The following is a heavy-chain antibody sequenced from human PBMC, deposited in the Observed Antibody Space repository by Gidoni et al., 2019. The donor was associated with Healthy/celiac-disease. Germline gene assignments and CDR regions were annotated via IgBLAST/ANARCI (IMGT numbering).Heavy chain of an antibody. J-gene: IGHJ4*02. Sequence: QVQLVQSGAEVKKPGSSVKVSCQASGGTFSSYAISWVRQAPGQGLEWMGGIIPIFGTANYAQKFQGRVTITADKSTSTAYMELSSLRSEDTAVYYCAVTDEAAAPAIFDYWGQGTLVTVSS. CDR3: AVTDEAAAPAIFDY. D-gene: IGHD6-13*01. V-gene: IGHV1-69*06. CDR1: GGTFSSYA. CDR2: IIPIFGTA.